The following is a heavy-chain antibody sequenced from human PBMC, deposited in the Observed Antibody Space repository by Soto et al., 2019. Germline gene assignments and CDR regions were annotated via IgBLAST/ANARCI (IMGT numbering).Heavy chain of an antibody. CDR1: GGSFSGYY. Sequence: SETLSLTCAVYGGSFSGYYWSWIRQPPGKGLEWIGEINHSGSTNYNPSLKSRVTISVDTSKNQFSLKLSSVTAADTAVYYCARRGVVVPAASYYYYYGMDVWGQGTTVPVSS. D-gene: IGHD2-2*01. CDR2: INHSGST. J-gene: IGHJ6*02. V-gene: IGHV4-34*01. CDR3: ARRGVVVPAASYYYYYGMDV.